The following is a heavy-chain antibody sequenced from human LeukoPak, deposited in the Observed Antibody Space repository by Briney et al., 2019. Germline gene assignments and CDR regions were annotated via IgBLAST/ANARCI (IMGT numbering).Heavy chain of an antibody. CDR3: ARVGDSSSWYETYYFDY. CDR2: IYNSGST. V-gene: IGHV4-4*07. CDR1: GGPMRSYY. D-gene: IGHD6-13*01. J-gene: IGHJ4*02. Sequence: KTSETLTLMYSVCGGPMRSYYWRGTRQPAGKGLEWIVRIYNSGSTNYTPSLKSRVTMSVDTSKNQFSLKLSSVTAADTAVYYCARVGDSSSWYETYYFDYWGQGSMITVSS.